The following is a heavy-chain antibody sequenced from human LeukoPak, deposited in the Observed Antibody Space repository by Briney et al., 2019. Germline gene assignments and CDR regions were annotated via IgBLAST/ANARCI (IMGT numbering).Heavy chain of an antibody. V-gene: IGHV4-61*01. J-gene: IGHJ5*02. D-gene: IGHD2-21*01. CDR2: IYYSGST. Sequence: SETLSLTCNVSGASVSSGSYYWSWIRQPPGKGLEWIGYIYYSGSTNYNPSLKSRVTISVDTSKNQFSLKLSSVTAADTAVYYCARHSTIVTERWFDPWGQGTLVTVSS. CDR1: GASVSSGSYY. CDR3: ARHSTIVTERWFDP.